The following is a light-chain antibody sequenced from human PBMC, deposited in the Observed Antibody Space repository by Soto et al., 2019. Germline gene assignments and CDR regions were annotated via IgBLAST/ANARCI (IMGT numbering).Light chain of an antibody. CDR3: QKYNNAPKT. J-gene: IGKJ1*01. Sequence: DIQMTQSPSSLSASVGDRVTITCRASQGISSNLAWYQQKPRKLPKLLIYAASSLQSRFPSRFSGSGPGTDFTLTISSLQPEDVVTYYCQKYNNAPKTFGQGTKVEIK. V-gene: IGKV1-27*01. CDR1: QGISSN. CDR2: AAS.